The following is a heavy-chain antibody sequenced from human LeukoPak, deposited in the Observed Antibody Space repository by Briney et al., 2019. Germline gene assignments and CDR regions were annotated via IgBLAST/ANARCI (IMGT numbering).Heavy chain of an antibody. V-gene: IGHV4-59*08. J-gene: IGHJ6*02. CDR2: IYYSGST. CDR1: GGSISSYY. Sequence: SETLSLTCTVSGGSISSYYWSWIRQPPGKGLEWIGYIYYSGSTNYNPSLKSRVTISVDTSKNQFSLKLSSVTAADTAVYYCARHGVGDILTGATPYYYYGMDVWGQGTTVTVSS. CDR3: ARHGVGDILTGATPYYYYGMDV. D-gene: IGHD3-9*01.